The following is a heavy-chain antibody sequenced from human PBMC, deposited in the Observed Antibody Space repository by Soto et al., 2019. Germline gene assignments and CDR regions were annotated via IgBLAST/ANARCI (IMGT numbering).Heavy chain of an antibody. CDR3: ARGRSDSSSWYGTIDY. D-gene: IGHD6-13*01. CDR1: GGTFSRYA. J-gene: IGHJ4*02. V-gene: IGHV1-69*01. CDR2: IIPIFGTA. Sequence: QVQLVQSGAEVKKPGSSVKVSCKASGGTFSRYAISWVRQAPGQGLEWMGGIIPIFGTANYAQKFQGRVTITADESTSTAYMELSSLRSEDTAVYYCARGRSDSSSWYGTIDYWGQGTLVTVSS.